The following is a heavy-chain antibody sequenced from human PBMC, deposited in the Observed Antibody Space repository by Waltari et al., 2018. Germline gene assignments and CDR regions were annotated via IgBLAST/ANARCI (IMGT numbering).Heavy chain of an antibody. Sequence: QLQLQESGPGLVKPSGTVSLSCAVSGDSVSSSYLWNWVRQSPQRGLEWIGQVHGSGRTNYNPSFARRVTVSLDTSKNLFSLKVTSATAADTAVYYCARDRGRGLYLDTWGPGTLVTVSP. J-gene: IGHJ5*02. V-gene: IGHV4-4*02. CDR2: VHGSGRT. CDR1: GDSVSSSYL. D-gene: IGHD2-15*01. CDR3: ARDRGRGLYLDT.